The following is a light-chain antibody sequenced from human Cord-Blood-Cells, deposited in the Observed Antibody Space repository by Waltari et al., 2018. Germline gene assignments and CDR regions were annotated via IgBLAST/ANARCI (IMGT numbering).Light chain of an antibody. CDR3: SSYTSSSTFV. CDR2: DVS. V-gene: IGLV2-14*01. CDR1: SSDVGGYNS. J-gene: IGLJ1*01. Sequence: QSALTQPASVSGSPGQSITISCTGTSSDVGGYNSVSWYQQHPGKAPKLMIYDVSKRPSGVSNRFSGSKSGNTASLTISELQAEDEADYYCSSYTSSSTFVFGTGTKVTVL.